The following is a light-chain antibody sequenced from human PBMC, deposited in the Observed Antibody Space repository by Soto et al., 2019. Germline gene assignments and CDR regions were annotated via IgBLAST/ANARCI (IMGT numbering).Light chain of an antibody. Sequence: DIQMTQSPSTLSASVGDRVTITCRASQSINSWLAWYQQKPGKAPKLLIYKASTLESGVPLRFSGSGSGTEFTLTISSLQPDDFATYYCQQYNSNLWTFGQGTKVEIK. CDR2: KAS. J-gene: IGKJ1*01. CDR1: QSINSW. V-gene: IGKV1-5*03. CDR3: QQYNSNLWT.